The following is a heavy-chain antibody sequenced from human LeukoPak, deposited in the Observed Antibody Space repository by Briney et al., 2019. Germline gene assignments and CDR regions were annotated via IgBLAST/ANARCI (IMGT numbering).Heavy chain of an antibody. CDR3: ARDLLELTPFVSNYNWFDP. J-gene: IGHJ5*02. V-gene: IGHV4-39*07. D-gene: IGHD3-3*01. CDR1: GGSISSSSYY. CDR2: IYYSGST. Sequence: PSETLSLTCTVSGGSISSSSYYWGWIRQPPGKGLEWIGSIYYSGSTYYNPSLKSRVTISVDTSKNQFSLKLSSVTAADTAVYYCARDLLELTPFVSNYNWFDPWGQGTLVTVSS.